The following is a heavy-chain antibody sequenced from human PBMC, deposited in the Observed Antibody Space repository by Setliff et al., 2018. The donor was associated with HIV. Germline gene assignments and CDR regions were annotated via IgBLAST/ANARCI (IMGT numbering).Heavy chain of an antibody. J-gene: IGHJ4*02. Sequence: ASVKVSCKASGYTFTGYYMRWVRQAPGQGLEWMGWINPNSGGTNYAQKFQGRVTMTRDTSVNTAFMELSNLRSDDTAVYYCARGVYYYDSSGYYYYYFDYWGQGTLVTVSS. D-gene: IGHD3-22*01. V-gene: IGHV1-2*02. CDR1: GYTFTGYY. CDR2: INPNSGGT. CDR3: ARGVYYYDSSGYYYYYFDY.